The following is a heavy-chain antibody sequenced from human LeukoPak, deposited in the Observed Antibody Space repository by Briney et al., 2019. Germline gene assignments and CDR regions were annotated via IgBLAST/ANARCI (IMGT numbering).Heavy chain of an antibody. CDR1: GFTFNNHA. J-gene: IGHJ4*02. V-gene: IGHV3-33*01. CDR3: ARDPELSGSHFAY. Sequence: GRSLRLSCAASGFTFNNHAMHWVRQAPGKGLEWGAVIWFDGSNKYYADSVQCRFTISRDHSKNTLYLQKNSLRAEDTAVYYCARDPELSGSHFAYWGQGTLVTVSS. D-gene: IGHD6-25*01. CDR2: IWFDGSNK.